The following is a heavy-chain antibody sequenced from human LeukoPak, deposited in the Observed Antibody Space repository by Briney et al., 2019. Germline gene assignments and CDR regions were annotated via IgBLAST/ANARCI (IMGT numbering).Heavy chain of an antibody. CDR1: GFTFSNAW. CDR2: IKSKTDGGTT. D-gene: IGHD3-3*01. J-gene: IGHJ6*03. Sequence: GGSLRLSCAASGFTFSNAWMSWVRQAPGKGLEWVGRIKSKTDGGTTDYAAPVKGRFTISRDDSKNTLYLQMNSLKTEDTAVYYCTTITIFGVEWVNYMDVWGKGTTVTVS. CDR3: TTITIFGVEWVNYMDV. V-gene: IGHV3-15*01.